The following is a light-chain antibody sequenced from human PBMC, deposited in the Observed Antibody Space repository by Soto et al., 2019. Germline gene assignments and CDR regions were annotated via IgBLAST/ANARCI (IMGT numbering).Light chain of an antibody. J-gene: IGKJ2*01. V-gene: IGKV3-20*01. CDR1: QSISSSY. Sequence: EIVLTQSPGTLSLSPGERATLSCRASQSISSSYLAWYQQKPGQAPRPLIYGASSRATGIPDRFSGSGSGTDFTLTTSRLEPEDFVVYYCQQYGSSLYTFGQGTKLEIK. CDR3: QQYGSSLYT. CDR2: GAS.